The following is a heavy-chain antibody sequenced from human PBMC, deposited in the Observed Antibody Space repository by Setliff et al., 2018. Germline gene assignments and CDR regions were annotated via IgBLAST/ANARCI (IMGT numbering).Heavy chain of an antibody. Sequence: SETLSLTCTVSGASLRSGSYYWSWIRQPAGKGLEWIGRIYTSGATTYSPSLKSRVSISADTSKNLLSLTLKSVTAADTAVYYCAGGLPGDYDFNCFDTWGQGALVTVSS. D-gene: IGHD3-3*01. CDR3: AGGLPGDYDFNCFDT. V-gene: IGHV4-61*02. J-gene: IGHJ5*02. CDR2: IYTSGAT. CDR1: GASLRSGSYY.